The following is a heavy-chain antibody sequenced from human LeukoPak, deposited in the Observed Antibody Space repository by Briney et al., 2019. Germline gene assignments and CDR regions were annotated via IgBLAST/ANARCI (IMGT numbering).Heavy chain of an antibody. CDR2: MNPNSGNT. Sequence: ASVKVSCKASGYTFTSYDINWVRQATGQGLEWTGWMNPNSGNTGYAQKFQGRVTMTRDTSTSTVYMELSSLRSEDTAVYYCARGPGLGHCSGGSCYWFDPWGQGTLVTVSS. D-gene: IGHD2-15*01. CDR1: GYTFTSYD. CDR3: ARGPGLGHCSGGSCYWFDP. J-gene: IGHJ5*02. V-gene: IGHV1-8*01.